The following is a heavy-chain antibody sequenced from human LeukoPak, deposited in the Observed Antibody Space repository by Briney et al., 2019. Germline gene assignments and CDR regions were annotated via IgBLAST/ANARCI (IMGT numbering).Heavy chain of an antibody. Sequence: SETLALTHSVSGGSISSSSYYWGWLRQSPGKGLEWIGSMSYRGTTYQNSSLKSRVTLSIDTSNNQFSLKLTSVTAADTAVYYCVREYSRSVVAGSRPDLWGQGLLVTVSS. J-gene: IGHJ4*02. V-gene: IGHV4-39*02. CDR3: VREYSRSVVAGSRPDL. CDR1: GGSISSSSYY. D-gene: IGHD2-21*01. CDR2: MSYRGTT.